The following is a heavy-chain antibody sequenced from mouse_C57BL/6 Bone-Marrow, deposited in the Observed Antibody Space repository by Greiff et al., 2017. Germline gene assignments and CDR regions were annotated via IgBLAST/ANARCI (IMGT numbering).Heavy chain of an antibody. CDR1: GFSLTSYA. CDR3: ARSYDYDRAYYFDY. CDR2: IWTGGGT. Sequence: QVQLQQSGPGLVAPSQSLSITCTVSGFSLTSYAISWVRQPPGKGLEWLGVIWTGGGTNYNSALKSRLSISKDNSKSQVFLKMNSLQTDDTARYYCARSYDYDRAYYFDYWGQGTTLTVSS. V-gene: IGHV2-9-1*01. J-gene: IGHJ2*01. D-gene: IGHD2-4*01.